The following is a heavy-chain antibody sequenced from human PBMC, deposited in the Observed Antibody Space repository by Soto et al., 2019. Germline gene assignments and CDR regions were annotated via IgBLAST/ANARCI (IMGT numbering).Heavy chain of an antibody. D-gene: IGHD3-3*01. CDR3: ARAFTIFGVVVRYYGMDV. V-gene: IGHV3-21*04. Sequence: GSLRLSCAASGFSFSTYSINWVRQATGKGLEWVSSISSSSNHVYYADSAKGRFTISRDNAKNSLYLQMNSLRAEDTALYYCARAFTIFGVVVRYYGMDVWGQGTTVTVSS. CDR2: ISSSSNHV. J-gene: IGHJ6*02. CDR1: GFSFSTYS.